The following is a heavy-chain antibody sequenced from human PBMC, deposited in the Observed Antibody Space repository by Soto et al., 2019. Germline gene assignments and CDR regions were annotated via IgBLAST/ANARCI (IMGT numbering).Heavy chain of an antibody. CDR3: ARVSRVSRYYCEF. Sequence: QVQLQESGPGLVKPSETLSLTCSVSGGSITHYYWSWIRQSPGKGLEWIGYIYYSGSTTYNPSLNNRVTTSVDTSKTQFSLKLTSMTAADTAVYYCARVSRVSRYYCEFWGQGILVTVSS. J-gene: IGHJ4*02. CDR1: GGSITHYY. V-gene: IGHV4-59*01. CDR2: IYYSGST.